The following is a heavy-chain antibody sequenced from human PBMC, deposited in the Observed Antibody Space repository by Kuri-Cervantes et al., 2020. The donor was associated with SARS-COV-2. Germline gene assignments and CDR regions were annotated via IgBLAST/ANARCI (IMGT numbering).Heavy chain of an antibody. Sequence: SETLSLTCTVSGGSIGSHYWAWIRQPPGKGLEWIGYIYDNGRTKYIPSLKSRVTISVDTSKNQFSLKLNSVTPEDTAVYYCARTRFLEWFPIFHPTDYYYYGMDVWGQGTTVTVSS. CDR2: IYDNGRT. V-gene: IGHV4-59*11. D-gene: IGHD3-3*01. CDR3: ARTRFLEWFPIFHPTDYYYYGMDV. CDR1: GGSIGSHY. J-gene: IGHJ6*02.